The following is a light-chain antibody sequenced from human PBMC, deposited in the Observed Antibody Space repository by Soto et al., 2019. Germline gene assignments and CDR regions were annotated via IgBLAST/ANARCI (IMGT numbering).Light chain of an antibody. J-gene: IGKJ5*01. Sequence: IRLTHYRGTLALSPGERATGSCRASQTVSNQLAWYQQKPGQAPRLLIYDASRRVTGIPARFSGSGSGTDFTLTISRLGPEDAAVYYCQQRSNWPPITFGQGTRLEIK. V-gene: IGKV3-11*01. CDR2: DAS. CDR3: QQRSNWPPIT. CDR1: QTVSNQ.